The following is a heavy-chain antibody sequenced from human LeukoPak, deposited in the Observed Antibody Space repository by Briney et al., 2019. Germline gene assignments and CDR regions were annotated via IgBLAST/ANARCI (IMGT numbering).Heavy chain of an antibody. CDR2: VYYSGTA. Sequence: SETLSLTCTVSGDSFSSGGFFWNWIRQLPGKGLEWIAYVYYSGTAYYNPSLKSRVSISVDASKNQFSLQLTSVTAADTAVYFCARGFYAGSAYFPFDSWGQGTLVSVSS. CDR1: GDSFSSGGFF. D-gene: IGHD3-22*01. V-gene: IGHV4-31*03. CDR3: ARGFYAGSAYFPFDS. J-gene: IGHJ4*02.